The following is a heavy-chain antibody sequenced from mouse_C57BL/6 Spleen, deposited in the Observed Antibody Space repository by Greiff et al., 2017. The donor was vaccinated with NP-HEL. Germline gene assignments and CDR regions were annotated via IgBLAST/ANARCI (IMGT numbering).Heavy chain of an antibody. J-gene: IGHJ2*01. CDR3: SRGFITTVVATGYFDY. CDR1: GYTFTSYW. D-gene: IGHD1-1*01. CDR2: IYPSSGYI. Sequence: VQLQQSGAELAKPGASVKLSCKASGYTFTSYWMHWVKQRSGQGLEWIGYIYPSSGYIKYNQKFKDKATLTADKSSSTAYMQLSSLTYEDSAVYYCSRGFITTVVATGYFDYWGQGTTLTVSS. V-gene: IGHV1-7*01.